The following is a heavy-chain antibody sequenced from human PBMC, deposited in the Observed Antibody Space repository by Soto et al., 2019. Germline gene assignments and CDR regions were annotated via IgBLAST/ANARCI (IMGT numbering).Heavy chain of an antibody. CDR1: GFTFSSYS. J-gene: IGHJ4*02. Sequence: EVQLVESGGGLVQPGGSLRLSCAASGFTFSSYSINWGRQAPGQGLEWVSYLISSSSTIYYADSVKGRFTISRDNAKNSLYLQMNSLRDEDTAVYYCARDGANVGYCSSTSCFTSDYWCQGALVTVSS. V-gene: IGHV3-48*02. CDR2: LISSSSTI. CDR3: ARDGANVGYCSSTSCFTSDY. D-gene: IGHD2-2*03.